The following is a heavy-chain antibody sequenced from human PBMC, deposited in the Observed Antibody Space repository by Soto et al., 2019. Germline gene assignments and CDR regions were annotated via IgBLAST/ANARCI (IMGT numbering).Heavy chain of an antibody. CDR1: GFTFSSYA. J-gene: IGHJ6*02. CDR2: ISGSGGST. CDR3: AKQRKYRAYYYPMDV. Sequence: GSLRLSCAASGFTFSSYAMSWVRQAPWKGLEWVSAISGSGGSTYYADSVKVRFTMSRDNSKNTLYLQMNSLRAEDTAIYYCAKQRKYRAYYYPMDVWGQGATVTVSS. D-gene: IGHD5-18*01. V-gene: IGHV3-23*01.